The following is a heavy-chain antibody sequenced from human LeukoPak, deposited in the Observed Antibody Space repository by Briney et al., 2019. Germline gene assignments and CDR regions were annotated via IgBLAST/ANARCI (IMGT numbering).Heavy chain of an antibody. V-gene: IGHV5-51*01. CDR1: RYIFTNYW. CDR3: ARHLWFGELLSWFDP. J-gene: IGHJ5*02. D-gene: IGHD3-10*01. CDR2: IYPGDSHI. Sequence: GESLKISCKGSRYIFTNYWIGWVRQMPGKGLECMGIIYPGDSHIRYSPSFQGQVTISADKSISTAYLQWSSLKASDTAMYYCARHLWFGELLSWFDPWGQGTLVTVSS.